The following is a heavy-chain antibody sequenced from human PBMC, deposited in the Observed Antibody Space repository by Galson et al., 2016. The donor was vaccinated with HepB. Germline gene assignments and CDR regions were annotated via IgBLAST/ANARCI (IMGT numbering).Heavy chain of an antibody. CDR1: GYDFPTFW. CDR2: IYPEDSDT. V-gene: IGHV5-51*01. CDR3: ARPKPGDGYNWAY. Sequence: QSGADVKKPGESLRISCKGSGYDFPTFWLGWVRQLPGQGLEWMGIIYPEDSDTRYSPSLQGQVTISADTSINTGYLQWDSLKAADSGIYYCARPKPGDGYNWAYWGQGTTVTVSS. J-gene: IGHJ4*02. D-gene: IGHD5-24*01.